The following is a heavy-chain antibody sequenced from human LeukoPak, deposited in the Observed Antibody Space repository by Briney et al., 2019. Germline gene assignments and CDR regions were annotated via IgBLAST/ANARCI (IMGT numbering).Heavy chain of an antibody. Sequence: GGSLRLSCAASGFTLRTYSMTWVRQAPGKGVEWVSYISSRRSTIYYGGSVKGRFTIYRDNAKNSVYLQLNSLRDDDTAVYYCARDHYSRNDHWGQGTLVTVSS. CDR1: GFTLRTYS. D-gene: IGHD6-13*01. CDR2: ISSRRSTI. J-gene: IGHJ4*02. V-gene: IGHV3-48*02. CDR3: ARDHYSRNDH.